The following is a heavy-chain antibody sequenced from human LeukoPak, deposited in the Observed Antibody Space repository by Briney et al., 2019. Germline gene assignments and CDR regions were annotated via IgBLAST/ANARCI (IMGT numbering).Heavy chain of an antibody. CDR3: ARVGVVVVPAAMGGYHYYYYYMDV. J-gene: IGHJ6*03. D-gene: IGHD2-2*01. CDR1: GYTFTSYG. Sequence: ASVKVSCEASGYTFTSYGISWVRQAPGQGLEWMGWISAYNGNTNYAQKLQGRVTMTTDTSTSTAYMELRSLRSDDTAVYYCARVGVVVVPAAMGGYHYYYYYMDVWGKRTTVTVSS. CDR2: ISAYNGNT. V-gene: IGHV1-18*01.